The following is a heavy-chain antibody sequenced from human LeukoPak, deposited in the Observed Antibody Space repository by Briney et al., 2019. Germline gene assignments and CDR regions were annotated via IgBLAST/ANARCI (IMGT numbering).Heavy chain of an antibody. J-gene: IGHJ6*02. CDR1: GFTFSSYW. Sequence: GGSLRLSCAASGFTFSSYWMSWVRQAPGKGLEWVANIKQDGSEKYYVDSVKGRFTISRDNAKSSLYLQMNSLRAEDTAVYYCARDSLVLLGELSYYYYGMDVWGQGTTVTVSS. D-gene: IGHD3-16*02. CDR2: IKQDGSEK. V-gene: IGHV3-7*01. CDR3: ARDSLVLLGELSYYYYGMDV.